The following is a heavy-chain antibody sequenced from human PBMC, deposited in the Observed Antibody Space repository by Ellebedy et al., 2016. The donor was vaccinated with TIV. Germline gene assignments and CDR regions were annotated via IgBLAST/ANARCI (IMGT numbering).Heavy chain of an antibody. J-gene: IGHJ4*02. D-gene: IGHD6-25*01. Sequence: GGSLRLXCAASGFTFSSYAMSWVRQAPGKGLEWVSAISGGATNTYYADSVKGRFTISKDTSKNTLGLQMNSLRAEDTAIYYCAKDLGKGGGSVFEYWGQGTLVTVSS. CDR1: GFTFSSYA. CDR2: ISGGATNT. V-gene: IGHV3-23*01. CDR3: AKDLGKGGGSVFEY.